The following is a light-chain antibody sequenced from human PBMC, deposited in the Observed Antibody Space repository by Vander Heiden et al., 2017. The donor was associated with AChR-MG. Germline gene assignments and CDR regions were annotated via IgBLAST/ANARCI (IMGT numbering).Light chain of an antibody. CDR2: GAS. V-gene: IGKV3-20*01. Sequence: DIVLTQSAGPLSLSPGERATLSCRASQTGSSTYLAWYQQKPGQAPRLLIYGASSSATGIPDRFSGSGSGTDFTLTIGRLEPEDFAVYYCHHDGSSPRTFGQGTKVEIK. J-gene: IGKJ1*01. CDR1: QTGSSTY. CDR3: HHDGSSPRT.